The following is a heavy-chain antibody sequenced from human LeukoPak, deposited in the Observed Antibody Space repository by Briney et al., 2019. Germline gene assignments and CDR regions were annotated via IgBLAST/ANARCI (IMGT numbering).Heavy chain of an antibody. D-gene: IGHD3-22*01. V-gene: IGHV4-38-2*02. CDR3: ARIFRYFYDSSPRWYFDL. J-gene: IGHJ2*01. Sequence: PSETLSLTCTVSGYSISSGYYWGWLRQPLGKWLEWIGSIYHSGNTYYNPSLKSRLTISVDTSKNQFSLKLSSVTAADTAVYYCARIFRYFYDSSPRWYFDLWGRGTLVIVSS. CDR2: IYHSGNT. CDR1: GYSISSGYY.